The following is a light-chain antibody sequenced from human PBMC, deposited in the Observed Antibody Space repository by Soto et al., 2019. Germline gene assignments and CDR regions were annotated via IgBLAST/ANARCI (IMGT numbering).Light chain of an antibody. Sequence: QSVLTQPPSASGTPGQRVTISCSGSSSNIGTNTVIWYQQLPGTAPNLLIYSNNQRPSGVPDRFSGSKSGTSASLAISGLQSEDEDDYYCASWDVSLVVFGGGTKVTVL. J-gene: IGLJ2*01. CDR3: ASWDVSLVV. CDR1: SSNIGTNT. V-gene: IGLV1-44*01. CDR2: SNN.